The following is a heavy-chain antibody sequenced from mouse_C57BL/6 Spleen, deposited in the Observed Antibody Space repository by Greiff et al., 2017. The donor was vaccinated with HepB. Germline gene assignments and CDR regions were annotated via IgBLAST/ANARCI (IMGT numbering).Heavy chain of an antibody. V-gene: IGHV1-7*01. CDR3: SRGGSSPHWYFDV. Sequence: VQLQQSGAELAKPGASVKLSCKASGYTFTSYWMHWVKQRPGQGLEWIGYINPSSGYTKYNQKFKDKATLTADKSSSTAYMQLSSLTYEDSAVYYCSRGGSSPHWYFDVWGTGTTVTVSS. CDR1: GYTFTSYW. CDR2: INPSSGYT. J-gene: IGHJ1*03. D-gene: IGHD1-1*01.